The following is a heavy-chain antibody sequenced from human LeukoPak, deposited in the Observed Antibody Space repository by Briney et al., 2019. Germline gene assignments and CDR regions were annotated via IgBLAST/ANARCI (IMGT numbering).Heavy chain of an antibody. J-gene: IGHJ3*02. CDR1: GYTLTSYY. CDR3: ARPLQRDAYSKETDDAFDI. CDR2: INPSGGGT. D-gene: IGHD4-11*01. V-gene: IGHV1-46*01. Sequence: ASVKVSCKASGYTLTSYYMHWVRQAPGQGLEWMGIINPSGGGTSYAQKFQGRVTTTRDTSTSTVYMELSSLRSEDTAVYYCARPLQRDAYSKETDDAFDIWGQGTMVTVSS.